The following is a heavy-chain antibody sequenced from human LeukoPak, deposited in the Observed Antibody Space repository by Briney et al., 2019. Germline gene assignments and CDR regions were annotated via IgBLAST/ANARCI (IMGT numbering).Heavy chain of an antibody. CDR2: ITASGDRT. CDR3: ARRDIVVVVSASDY. Sequence: GGSLRLSCAASGFTFSDYVMIWVRQAPGKGLEWVSGITASGDRTFYGDSVRGRFTISRDNSKNTVYLQMNSLRVDDTAVYYCARRDIVVVVSASDYWGQGTLVTVSS. J-gene: IGHJ4*02. CDR1: GFTFSDYV. V-gene: IGHV3-23*01. D-gene: IGHD2-15*01.